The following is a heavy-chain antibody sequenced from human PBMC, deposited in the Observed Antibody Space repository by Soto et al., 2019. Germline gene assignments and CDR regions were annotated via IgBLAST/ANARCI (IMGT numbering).Heavy chain of an antibody. CDR1: GFTFSGSA. CDR2: IRSKANSYAT. D-gene: IGHD1-26*01. J-gene: IGHJ6*02. V-gene: IGHV3-73*02. Sequence: EVQLVESGGGLVQPGGSLKLSCADSGFTFSGSAMHWVRQASGKGLELVGRIRSKANSYATAYAASVKGRFTISRDDSKNTAYLHMNSLKTEDTAVYYFTRPQVGATLLDGMDVCGQGTTVTVSS. CDR3: TRPQVGATLLDGMDV.